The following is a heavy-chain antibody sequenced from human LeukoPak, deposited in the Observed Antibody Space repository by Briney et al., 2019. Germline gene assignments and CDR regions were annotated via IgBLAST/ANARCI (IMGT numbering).Heavy chain of an antibody. CDR1: GGSISSSSYY. Sequence: PSETLSLTCTVSGGSISSSSYYWGWIRQPPGKGLEWIGSIYYSGSTYYNPSLKSRVTISVDTSKNQFSLKLSSVTAADTAVYYCARFSDNMAANLGAFDIWGQGTMVTVSS. CDR2: IYYSGST. CDR3: ARFSDNMAANLGAFDI. J-gene: IGHJ3*02. V-gene: IGHV4-39*07. D-gene: IGHD6-25*01.